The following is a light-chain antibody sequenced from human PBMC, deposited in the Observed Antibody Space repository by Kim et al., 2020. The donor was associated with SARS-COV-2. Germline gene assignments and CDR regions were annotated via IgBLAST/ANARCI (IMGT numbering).Light chain of an antibody. Sequence: GTTVTISCTRSSGSLASNYVQWYQHRPGSAPTTVIYEDNQRPSGVPDRFSGSIDSSSNSASLTISGLKTEDEADYYCQSYDSSNRVFGGGTQLTVL. CDR3: QSYDSSNRV. J-gene: IGLJ3*02. CDR1: SGSLASNY. V-gene: IGLV6-57*03. CDR2: EDN.